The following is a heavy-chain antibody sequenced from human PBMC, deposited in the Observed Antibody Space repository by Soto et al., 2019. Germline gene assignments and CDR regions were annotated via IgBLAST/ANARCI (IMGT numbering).Heavy chain of an antibody. CDR1: GFTFSSYA. D-gene: IGHD2-21*02. V-gene: IGHV3-23*01. CDR2: ISGSGGST. J-gene: IGHJ6*02. Sequence: GSLRLSCAASGFTFSSYAMSWVRQAPGKGLEWVSAISGSGGSTYYADSVKGRFTISRDNSKNTLYLQMNSLRAEDTAVYYCAKDKHIVVVTAIQVHGMDVWGQGTTVTVSS. CDR3: AKDKHIVVVTAIQVHGMDV.